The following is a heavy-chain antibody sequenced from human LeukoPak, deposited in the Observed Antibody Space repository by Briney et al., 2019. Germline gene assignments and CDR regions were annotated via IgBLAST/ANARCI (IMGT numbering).Heavy chain of an antibody. J-gene: IGHJ6*02. CDR2: ISYDGSNK. CDR3: AKDGIAYYDFWSGAYYYGMDV. V-gene: IGHV3-30*18. CDR1: GFTFSSYG. Sequence: GRSLRLSCAASGFTFSSYGMHWVRQAPGKGLEWVAVISYDGSNKYYADSVKGRFTISRDNSKNTLYLQMNSLRAEDTAVYYCAKDGIAYYDFWSGAYYYGMDVWGQGTTVTVSS. D-gene: IGHD3-3*01.